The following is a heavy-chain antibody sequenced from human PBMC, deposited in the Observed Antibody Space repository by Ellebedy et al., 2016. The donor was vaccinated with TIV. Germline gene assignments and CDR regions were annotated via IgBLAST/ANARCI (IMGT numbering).Heavy chain of an antibody. CDR3: ARGEGVTTTGVDFDP. CDR2: ISAYNGNT. CDR1: GYTFTSYG. V-gene: IGHV1-18*04. D-gene: IGHD4-11*01. J-gene: IGHJ5*02. Sequence: AASVKVSCKASGYTFTSYGISWVRQAPGQGLEGMVWISAYNGNTNYAQNFQGRVTITADESTSTAYMELSSLRSEDTAVYYCARGEGVTTTGVDFDPWGQGTLVTVSS.